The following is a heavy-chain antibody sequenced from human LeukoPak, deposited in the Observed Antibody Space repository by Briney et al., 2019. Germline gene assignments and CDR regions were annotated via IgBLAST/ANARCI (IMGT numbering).Heavy chain of an antibody. D-gene: IGHD3-10*01. Sequence: GGSLRLSCAASGFTFSSYAMSWVRQAPGKGLEWVSAISGSGGSTYYADSVKGRFTISRDNSKNTLYLQMNSLRAEDTAVYYCTKDFDGSGSSFDYWGQGTLVTVSS. CDR2: ISGSGGST. CDR1: GFTFSSYA. V-gene: IGHV3-23*01. J-gene: IGHJ4*02. CDR3: TKDFDGSGSSFDY.